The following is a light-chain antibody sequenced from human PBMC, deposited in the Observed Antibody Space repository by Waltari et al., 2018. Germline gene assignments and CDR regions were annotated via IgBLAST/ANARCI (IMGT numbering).Light chain of an antibody. J-gene: IGKJ1*01. CDR2: AAS. CDR3: QQYFGTPWT. CDR1: QSISTY. V-gene: IGKV1-39*01. Sequence: QMTQSPTSLSASVGDRVTIACRASQSISTYLNWYRHKPGKAPELLIFAASSLQSGVPSRFSGSGSGTDFTLTISSLQAEDVAVYYCQQYFGTPWTFGQGTKVEIK.